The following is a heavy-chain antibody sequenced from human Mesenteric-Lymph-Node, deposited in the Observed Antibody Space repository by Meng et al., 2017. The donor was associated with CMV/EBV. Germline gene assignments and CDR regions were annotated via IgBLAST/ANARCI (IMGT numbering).Heavy chain of an antibody. CDR2: MNPISGNT. J-gene: IGHJ4*02. CDR3: AVNYHSAY. V-gene: IGHV1-8*01. Sequence: EGHCKASGYNFNHYDINWVRQAVGRGFEWVGWMNPISGNTGYAQKFQGRVTMTRSTSTATAYMELSSLRLEDTAVYYCAVNYHSAYWGQGTLVTVSS. CDR1: GYNFNHYD. D-gene: IGHD1-7*01.